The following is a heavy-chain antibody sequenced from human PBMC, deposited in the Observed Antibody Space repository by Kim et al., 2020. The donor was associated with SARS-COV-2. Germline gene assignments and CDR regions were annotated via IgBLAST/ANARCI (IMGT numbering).Heavy chain of an antibody. CDR3: ARRSRGDGSPGY. J-gene: IGHJ4*02. D-gene: IGHD3-16*01. Sequence: SKTLSLTCTVSGGSFSTSSYYWDWIRQPPGKGLEWIGGFYYTGTMYFNPSLKSRVTISVDTSKKQFSLKLTSVTAADTAVYYCARRSRGDGSPGYWGQGT. CDR2: FYYTGTM. CDR1: GGSFSTSSYY. V-gene: IGHV4-39*01.